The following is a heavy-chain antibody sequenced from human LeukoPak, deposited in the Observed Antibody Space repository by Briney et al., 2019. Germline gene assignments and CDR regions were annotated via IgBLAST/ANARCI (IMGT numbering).Heavy chain of an antibody. J-gene: IGHJ4*02. CDR3: ARDRAYLYYYHSSGYLDY. V-gene: IGHV1-69*05. Sequence: ASVKVSCKASGGTFSSYAISWVRQAPGQGLEWMGRIIPIFGTANYAQKFQGRVTITTDESTSTAYMELSSLRYEETAVYYCARDRAYLYYYHSSGYLDYWGQGTLVTVSS. CDR2: IIPIFGTA. D-gene: IGHD3-22*01. CDR1: GGTFSSYA.